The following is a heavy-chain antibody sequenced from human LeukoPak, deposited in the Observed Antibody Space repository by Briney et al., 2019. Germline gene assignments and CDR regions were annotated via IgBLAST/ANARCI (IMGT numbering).Heavy chain of an antibody. Sequence: KSSETLSLTCTVSGRSITTYYWSWLRQPPGKGLEWIGYIFHSGSTNHNPSLKSRVAISVDTSKNQFSLTLSSVTAADTAVYYCARGDDYYGSGNYFIFDSWGQGTLVTVSS. D-gene: IGHD3-10*01. CDR2: IFHSGST. V-gene: IGHV4-59*01. J-gene: IGHJ4*02. CDR1: GRSITTYY. CDR3: ARGDDYYGSGNYFIFDS.